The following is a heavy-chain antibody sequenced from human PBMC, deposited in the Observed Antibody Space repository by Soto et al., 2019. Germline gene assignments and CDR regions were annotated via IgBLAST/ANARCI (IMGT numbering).Heavy chain of an antibody. D-gene: IGHD5-18*01. Sequence: GGSLRLSCAASGFPFDDYAMHWVRQAPGKGLEWVSFISWDGDITYYADSVKGRFTISRDNSQNSLYLQMNSLRGEDTAFYYCAKGGGYTYGLFDYWGQGTQVTVSS. V-gene: IGHV3-43D*04. CDR2: ISWDGDIT. CDR3: AKGGGYTYGLFDY. CDR1: GFPFDDYA. J-gene: IGHJ4*02.